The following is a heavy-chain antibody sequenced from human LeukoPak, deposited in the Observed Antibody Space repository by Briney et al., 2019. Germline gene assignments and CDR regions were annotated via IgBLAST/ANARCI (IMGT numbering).Heavy chain of an antibody. CDR2: INHSGST. D-gene: IGHD1-7*01. Sequence: SETLSLTCAVYGGSFSGYYWSWIRQPPGKGLEWIGEINHSGSTNYNPSLKSRVTISVDTSKNQFSLKLSSVTAADTAVYYCARIGTQYNCNYGANWFDPWGQGTLVTVSS. CDR3: ARIGTQYNCNYGANWFDP. V-gene: IGHV4-34*01. J-gene: IGHJ5*02. CDR1: GGSFSGYY.